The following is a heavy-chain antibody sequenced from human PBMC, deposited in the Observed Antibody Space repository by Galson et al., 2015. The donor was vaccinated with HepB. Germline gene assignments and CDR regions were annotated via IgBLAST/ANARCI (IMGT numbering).Heavy chain of an antibody. V-gene: IGHV3-74*01. CDR1: GFTFSSYW. CDR2: INSDGSST. Sequence: SLRLSCAASGFTFSSYWMHWVRQAPGKGLVWVSRINSDGSSTSYADSVKGRFTISRDNAKNTLYLQMNSLRAEDTAVYYCARAGREQWELSPFDYWGQGTLVTVSS. CDR3: ARAGREQWELSPFDY. D-gene: IGHD1-26*01. J-gene: IGHJ4*02.